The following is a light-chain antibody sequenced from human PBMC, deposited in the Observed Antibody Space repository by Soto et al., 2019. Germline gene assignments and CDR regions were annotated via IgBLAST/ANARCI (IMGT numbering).Light chain of an antibody. CDR1: QSIYHY. CDR3: QQSYSSPRT. CDR2: AAD. Sequence: DIEMTQSPPSLSASVGDRVTITCRASQSIYHYLNWYQKKPGTAPKLLVYAADRLQSWVPSRFSGSGSGTDFTLTITNLQPADFATYYCQQSYSSPRTFGQGNELEIK. V-gene: IGKV1-39*01. J-gene: IGKJ2*02.